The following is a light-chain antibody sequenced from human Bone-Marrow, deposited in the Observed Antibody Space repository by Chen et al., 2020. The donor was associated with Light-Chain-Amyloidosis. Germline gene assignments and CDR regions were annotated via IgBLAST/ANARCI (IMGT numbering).Light chain of an antibody. CDR3: CSYAGSNTYV. Sequence: QSALTQPTSVSGSPGQSITISCTGTTSDVGTFNLVFWYQQHPGKAPKLIIFEDTQRPSGVSTRFSASKSVNTASLRIFRRQAEDEADYYCCSYAGSNTYVFGGGTKLTVL. J-gene: IGLJ2*01. V-gene: IGLV2-23*01. CDR2: EDT. CDR1: TSDVGTFNL.